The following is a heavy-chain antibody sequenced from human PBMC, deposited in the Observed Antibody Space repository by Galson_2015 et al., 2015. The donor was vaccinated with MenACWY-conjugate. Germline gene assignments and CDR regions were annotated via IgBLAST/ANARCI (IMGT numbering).Heavy chain of an antibody. J-gene: IGHJ6*02. V-gene: IGHV3-23*01. CDR3: AKDLETTPFYYSGMDV. Sequence: LRLSCAASRFTFNSYAMSWVRQAPGKGLEWVSGISGSGGSTYYADSAKGRFTISRDNSKNTLYLQMNSLRAEDTAVYYCAKDLETTPFYYSGMDVWGLGTTVTVSS. CDR1: RFTFNSYA. CDR2: ISGSGGST. D-gene: IGHD1-1*01.